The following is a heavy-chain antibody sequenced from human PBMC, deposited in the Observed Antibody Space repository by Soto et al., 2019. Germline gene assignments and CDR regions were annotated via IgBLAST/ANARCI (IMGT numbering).Heavy chain of an antibody. CDR2: IYPGDSDT. V-gene: IGHV5-51*01. CDR1: GYSFTSYW. J-gene: IGHJ4*02. Sequence: PWESLKISCRSSGYSFTSYWIGWVRQMPGKGLEWMGIIYPGDSDTRYSPSFQGQVTISADKSISTAYLQWSSLKASDTAMYYCARLPAAAGPGGPGYFDYWGQGTLVTVSS. D-gene: IGHD6-13*01. CDR3: ARLPAAAGPGGPGYFDY.